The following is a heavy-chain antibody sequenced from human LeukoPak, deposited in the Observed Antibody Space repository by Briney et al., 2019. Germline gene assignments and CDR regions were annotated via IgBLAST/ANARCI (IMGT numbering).Heavy chain of an antibody. CDR2: IYISGST. D-gene: IGHD4-17*01. Sequence: SETLSLTCTVSGGSISIYYWSWIRQPAGKGLEWIGRIYISGSTNYNPSLKSRVTMSVDTSKNLFSLKLSSVTAADTAVYYCARGPTTVTRAFDYWGQGTLVTVSS. V-gene: IGHV4-4*07. CDR3: ARGPTTVTRAFDY. J-gene: IGHJ4*02. CDR1: GGSISIYY.